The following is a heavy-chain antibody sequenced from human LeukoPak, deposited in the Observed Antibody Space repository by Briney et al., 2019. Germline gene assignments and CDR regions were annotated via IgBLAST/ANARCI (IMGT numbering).Heavy chain of an antibody. CDR2: ISSSSSYI. J-gene: IGHJ6*02. CDR3: ARERGSGQYGMDV. Sequence: PGGSLRLSCAASGFIFSSYSMNWVRQAPGKGLEWVSSISSSSSYIYYADSVKGRFTISRDNAKNSLYLQMNSLRAEDTAVYYYARERGSGQYGMDVWGQGTTVTVSS. CDR1: GFIFSSYS. D-gene: IGHD6-19*01. V-gene: IGHV3-21*01.